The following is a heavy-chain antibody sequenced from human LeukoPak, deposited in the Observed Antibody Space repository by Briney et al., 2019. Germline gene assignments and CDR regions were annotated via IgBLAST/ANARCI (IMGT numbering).Heavy chain of an antibody. V-gene: IGHV3-21*01. D-gene: IGHD4-17*01. CDR2: ISSSSSYI. CDR3: ATGDYGAFDI. J-gene: IGHJ3*02. Sequence: PEGSLRLSCAASGFTFSSYSMNWVRQAPGKGLEWVSSISSSSSYIYYVDSVKGRFTISRDNAKNSLYLQMNSLRAEDTAVYYCATGDYGAFDIWGQGTMVTVSS. CDR1: GFTFSSYS.